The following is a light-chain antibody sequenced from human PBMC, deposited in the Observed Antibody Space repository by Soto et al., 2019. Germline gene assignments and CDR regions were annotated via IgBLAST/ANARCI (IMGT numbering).Light chain of an antibody. CDR2: AAS. CDR1: QGINSY. Sequence: DIQLTQSPTFLSASVGDRVTITCRASQGINSYLDWYQQKPGKVPKLLIYAASTLQSGVPSRFSGSGSGTQFTLTISSLQPADFATYYCQQINSYPITFGQGTRLEIK. CDR3: QQINSYPIT. J-gene: IGKJ5*01. V-gene: IGKV1-9*01.